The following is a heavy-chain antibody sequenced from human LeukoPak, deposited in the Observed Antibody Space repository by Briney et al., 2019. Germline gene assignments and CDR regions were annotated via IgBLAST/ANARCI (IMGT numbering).Heavy chain of an antibody. J-gene: IGHJ4*02. CDR1: GSSFNSYW. CDR3: ARGQGYCSGGSCFLYYFDY. CDR2: IEPSDSDA. D-gene: IGHD2-15*01. V-gene: IGHV5-10-1*01. Sequence: GESLEISCKGSGSSFNSYWISWVRQMPGKGLEWMGGIEPSDSDANYSPSFQGHVTFSVDKSITTAFLQWSSLKASDTAMYYCARGQGYCSGGSCFLYYFDYWGQGTLVTVSS.